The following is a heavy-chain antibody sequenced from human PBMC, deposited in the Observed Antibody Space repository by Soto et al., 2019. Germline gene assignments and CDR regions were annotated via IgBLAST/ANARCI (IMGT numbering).Heavy chain of an antibody. Sequence: PSETLSLTCAVYGGSFSGYYWSWIRQPPGKGLEWIGEINHSGSTNYNPSLKSRVTISVDTSKNQFSLKLSSVTAADTAVYYCARGRKGRDTMVRGGLLNYYYMDVWGKGTTVTVSS. V-gene: IGHV4-34*01. J-gene: IGHJ6*03. D-gene: IGHD3-10*01. CDR3: ARGRKGRDTMVRGGLLNYYYMDV. CDR1: GGSFSGYY. CDR2: INHSGST.